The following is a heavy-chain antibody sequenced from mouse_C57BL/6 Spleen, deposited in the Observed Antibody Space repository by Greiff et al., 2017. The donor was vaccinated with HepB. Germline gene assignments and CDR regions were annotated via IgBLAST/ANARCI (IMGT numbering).Heavy chain of an antibody. Sequence: VQLQQSGPELVKPGASVKISCKASGYTFTDYYMNWVKQSHGKSLEWIGDINPNNGGTSYNQKFKGKATLTVDKSSSTAYMELRSLTSEDSAVYYCARGGYGSSRDYFDYWGQGTTLPVSS. CDR3: ARGGYGSSRDYFDY. J-gene: IGHJ2*01. CDR1: GYTFTDYY. D-gene: IGHD1-1*01. CDR2: INPNNGGT. V-gene: IGHV1-26*01.